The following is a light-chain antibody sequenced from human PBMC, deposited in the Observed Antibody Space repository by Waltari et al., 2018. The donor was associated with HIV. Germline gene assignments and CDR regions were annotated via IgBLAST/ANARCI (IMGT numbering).Light chain of an antibody. CDR3: SSYTSHRPWV. CDR2: EVP. V-gene: IGLV2-14*01. Sequence: QSALTQPASVSGSPGQSITISCTGTSNDIGGFNYVSWYQQHHGKAPKLLIYEVPTPPPGVSFPLPCSQAGHPASLTLSWLQTEDEADYYCSSYTSHRPWVFGRGTRLTVL. J-gene: IGLJ3*02. CDR1: SNDIGGFNY.